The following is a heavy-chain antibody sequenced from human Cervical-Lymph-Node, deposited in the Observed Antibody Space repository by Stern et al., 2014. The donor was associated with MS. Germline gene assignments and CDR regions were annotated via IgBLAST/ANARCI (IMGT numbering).Heavy chain of an antibody. CDR2: IVVGSGKT. D-gene: IGHD4-17*01. V-gene: IGHV1-58*01. CDR1: GFTFSNSG. Sequence: QLVESGPEVKKPGSSVKVSCKAYGFTFSNSGVQWVRQTRGQRLEWIGWIVVGSGKTNYAQKFQERVTITRDRSTSTAYMELSSLRSEDTAVFYCAAGDTVAMLGTAIDAFDIWGQGTMVTVSS. CDR3: AAGDTVAMLGTAIDAFDI. J-gene: IGHJ3*02.